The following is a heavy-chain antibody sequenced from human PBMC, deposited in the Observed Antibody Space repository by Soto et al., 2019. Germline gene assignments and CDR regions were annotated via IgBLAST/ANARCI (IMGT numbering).Heavy chain of an antibody. CDR1: GYTFTSYG. V-gene: IGHV1-18*01. Sequence: ASVKVSCKASGYTFTSYGISWVRQAPGQGLEWMGWISAYNGNTNYAQKLQGRVTMTTDKSTSTAYMELRSLISYDTAVYYCARDDYGDYSDYWGQGTLVTVSS. D-gene: IGHD4-17*01. J-gene: IGHJ4*02. CDR3: ARDDYGDYSDY. CDR2: ISAYNGNT.